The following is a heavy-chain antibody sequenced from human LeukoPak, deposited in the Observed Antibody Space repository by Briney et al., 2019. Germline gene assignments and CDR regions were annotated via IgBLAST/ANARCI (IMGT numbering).Heavy chain of an antibody. CDR3: AKTSGGNY. Sequence: PGGSLRLSCAASGFTFSSYSMVWVRQAPGKGLEWVSSISSGSNYIYYADSVKGRFTISRDNARTSLYLQMNSLRAEDTAVYYCAKTSGGNYWGQGTLVTVSS. D-gene: IGHD2-15*01. V-gene: IGHV3-21*06. J-gene: IGHJ4*02. CDR2: ISSGSNYI. CDR1: GFTFSSYS.